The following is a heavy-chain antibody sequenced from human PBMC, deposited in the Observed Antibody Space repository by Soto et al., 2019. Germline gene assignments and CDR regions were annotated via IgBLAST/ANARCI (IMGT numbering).Heavy chain of an antibody. D-gene: IGHD6-6*01. Sequence: PGGSLRPSCAASGFTFSSYAMSWVRQAPGKGLEWVSAISGSGGSTYYADSVKGRFTISRDNSKSTLYLQMNSLRAEDTAVYYCAKDTSSSPNNWFDPWGQGTLVTVSS. CDR3: AKDTSSSPNNWFDP. J-gene: IGHJ5*02. V-gene: IGHV3-23*01. CDR1: GFTFSSYA. CDR2: ISGSGGST.